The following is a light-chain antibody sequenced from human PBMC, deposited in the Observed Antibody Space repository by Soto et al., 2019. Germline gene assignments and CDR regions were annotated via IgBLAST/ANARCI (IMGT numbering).Light chain of an antibody. CDR3: QQRSTWPWT. V-gene: IGKV3-11*01. J-gene: IGKJ1*01. Sequence: EIVLTQSPATLSLSPGERATLSYRASQSVSTYFAWYQHKPGQPPRLLIYDASKRAPGIPARFSGSGSGADFTLTISSLEPEDFAIYYCQQRSTWPWTFGQGTKVEIK. CDR2: DAS. CDR1: QSVSTY.